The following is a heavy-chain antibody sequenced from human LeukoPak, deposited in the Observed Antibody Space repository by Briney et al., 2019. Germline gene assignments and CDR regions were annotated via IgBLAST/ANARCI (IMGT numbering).Heavy chain of an antibody. V-gene: IGHV3-33*01. Sequence: GGSLRLSRAASGFTFSSYGMHWVRQPPGKGLEWVAVIWYNGSNKYYADSVKGRSTISRDNSKNTLYLQMNSLRAEDTAVYYCARGYSYGYRAFSHFDYWGQGTLVTVSS. CDR1: GFTFSSYG. CDR2: IWYNGSNK. D-gene: IGHD5-18*01. J-gene: IGHJ4*02. CDR3: ARGYSYGYRAFSHFDY.